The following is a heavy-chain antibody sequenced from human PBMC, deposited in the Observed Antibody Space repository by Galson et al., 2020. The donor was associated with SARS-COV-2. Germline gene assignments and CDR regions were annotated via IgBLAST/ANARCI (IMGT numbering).Heavy chain of an antibody. J-gene: IGHJ4*02. Sequence: GGSLRLSCAASGFTFSSYGMHWVRQAPGKGLEWVAVISYDGSNKYYADSVKGRFTISRDNSKNTLYLQMNSLRAEDTAVYYCAKDPGYSSGWYFAGEDYFDYWGQGTLVTVSS. D-gene: IGHD6-19*01. CDR1: GFTFSSYG. CDR3: AKDPGYSSGWYFAGEDYFDY. V-gene: IGHV3-30*18. CDR2: ISYDGSNK.